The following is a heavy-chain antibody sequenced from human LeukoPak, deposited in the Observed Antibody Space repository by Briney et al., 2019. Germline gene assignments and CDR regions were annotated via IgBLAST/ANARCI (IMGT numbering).Heavy chain of an antibody. CDR1: GGTFSSYA. D-gene: IGHD3-10*01. CDR3: ARMIGSGAAASDVYFDY. Sequence: SVKVSCKASGGTFSSYAVSWVRQAPGQGLEWMGGIIPIFGTANYAQKFQGRVTITTDESTSTAYMELSNLRSEDTAVYYCARMIGSGAAASDVYFDYWGQGTLVTVSS. J-gene: IGHJ4*02. V-gene: IGHV1-69*05. CDR2: IIPIFGTA.